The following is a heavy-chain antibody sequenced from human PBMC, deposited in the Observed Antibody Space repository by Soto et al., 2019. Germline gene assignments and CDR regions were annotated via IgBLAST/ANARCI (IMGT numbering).Heavy chain of an antibody. V-gene: IGHV1-69*06. J-gene: IGHJ4*02. Sequence: SVKVSCKASGGTFSSYAISWVRQAPGQGLEWMGGIIPIFGTANYAQKFQGRVTITADKSTSTAYMELSSLRSEDTAVYYCARGTTYYYDSSGYLYYFDYWGQGTLVTVSS. CDR3: ARGTTYYYDSSGYLYYFDY. CDR2: IIPIFGTA. D-gene: IGHD3-22*01. CDR1: GGTFSSYA.